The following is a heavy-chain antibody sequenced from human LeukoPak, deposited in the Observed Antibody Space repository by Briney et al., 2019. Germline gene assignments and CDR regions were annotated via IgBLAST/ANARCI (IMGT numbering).Heavy chain of an antibody. J-gene: IGHJ4*02. CDR2: IYYSGST. CDR1: GGSISSYY. CDR3: ARGGGTYCGGDCYNDFDY. D-gene: IGHD2-21*01. V-gene: IGHV4-59*01. Sequence: ASETLSLTCTVSGGSISSYYWSWIRQPPGKGPEWIGYIYYSGSTNYNPSLKSRVTISVDTSKNQFSLKLSSVTAADTAVYYCARGGGTYCGGDCYNDFDYWGQGTLVTVSS.